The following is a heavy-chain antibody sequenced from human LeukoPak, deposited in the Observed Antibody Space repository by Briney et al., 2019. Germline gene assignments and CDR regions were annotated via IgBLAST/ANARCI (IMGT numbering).Heavy chain of an antibody. CDR3: ARGGYHGSGSFPDY. J-gene: IGHJ4*02. Sequence: ASVKVSFKASGYTFASYGINWVRQAPGQGLEWMGWISAYNGDTNYAQNLQDRVTMTTDTSTNTAYMELRSLRSDDTAVFYCARGGYHGSGSFPDYWGQGTLVTVSS. D-gene: IGHD3-10*01. V-gene: IGHV1-18*01. CDR1: GYTFASYG. CDR2: ISAYNGDT.